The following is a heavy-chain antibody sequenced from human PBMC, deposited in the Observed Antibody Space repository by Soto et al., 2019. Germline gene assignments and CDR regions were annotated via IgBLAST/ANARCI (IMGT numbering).Heavy chain of an antibody. Sequence: PSETLSLTCTVSGCSIISYYWSWIRQPPGKGLEWIGYIYYSGSTNYNPSLKGRVTMSVDTSKNQFSLKLTSVNTADTAIYYCTRGGDPYKTGHWGQGTLVTVSS. D-gene: IGHD2-21*01. J-gene: IGHJ4*02. V-gene: IGHV4-59*01. CDR3: TRGGDPYKTGH. CDR2: IYYSGST. CDR1: GCSIISYY.